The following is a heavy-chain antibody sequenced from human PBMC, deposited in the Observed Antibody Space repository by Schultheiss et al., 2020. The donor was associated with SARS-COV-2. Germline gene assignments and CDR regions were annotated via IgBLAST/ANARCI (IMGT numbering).Heavy chain of an antibody. CDR2: IYYSGST. D-gene: IGHD6-19*01. V-gene: IGHV4-59*08. CDR1: GGSISSYY. Sequence: SETLSLTCTVSGGSISSYYWSWIRQPPGKGLEWIGYIYYSGSTNYNPSLKSRVTISVDTSKNQFSLKLSSVTAADTAVYYCARHPSGWPNWYFDLWGRGTLVTVSS. CDR3: ARHPSGWPNWYFDL. J-gene: IGHJ2*01.